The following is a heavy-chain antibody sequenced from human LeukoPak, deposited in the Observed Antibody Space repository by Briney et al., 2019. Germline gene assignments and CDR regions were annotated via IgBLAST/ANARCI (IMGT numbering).Heavy chain of an antibody. V-gene: IGHV3-23*01. CDR3: ARGDYGDYGYYYYYYMDV. J-gene: IGHJ6*03. Sequence: GGSLRLSCAASGFTFSSYAMSWVRQAPGKGLEWVSAISGSGGSTYYADSVKGRFTISRDNSKNTLYLQMNSLRAEDTAVYYCARGDYGDYGYYYYYYMDVWGKGTTVTVSS. CDR2: ISGSGGST. CDR1: GFTFSSYA. D-gene: IGHD4-17*01.